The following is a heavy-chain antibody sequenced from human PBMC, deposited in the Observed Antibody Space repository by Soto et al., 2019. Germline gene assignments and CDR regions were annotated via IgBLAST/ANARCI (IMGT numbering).Heavy chain of an antibody. CDR3: ASTMVRGVISSYYYYMDV. D-gene: IGHD3-10*01. CDR2: IIPILGIA. J-gene: IGHJ6*03. CDR1: GGTFSSYT. Sequence: SVKVSCKASGGTFSSYTISWVRQAPGQGLEWMGRIIPILGIANYAQKFQGRVTITADKSTSTAYMELSSLRSEDTAVYYCASTMVRGVISSYYYYMDVWGKGTTVTVSS. V-gene: IGHV1-69*02.